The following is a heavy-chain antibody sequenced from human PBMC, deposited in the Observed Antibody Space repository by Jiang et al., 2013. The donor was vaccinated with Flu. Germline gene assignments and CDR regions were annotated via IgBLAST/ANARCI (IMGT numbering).Heavy chain of an antibody. J-gene: IGHJ4*02. V-gene: IGHV1-46*01. CDR1: GYTFTSYY. CDR2: INPNGGST. Sequence: GAEVKKPGASVKVSCKASGYTFTSYYIHWVRQAPGQGLEWMGIINPNGGSTNYAQKFQGRVTMTRDTSTSTVYMELSSLRSEDTAAYYCAREWGVYWGQGTLVTVSS. D-gene: IGHD3-16*01. CDR3: AREWGVY.